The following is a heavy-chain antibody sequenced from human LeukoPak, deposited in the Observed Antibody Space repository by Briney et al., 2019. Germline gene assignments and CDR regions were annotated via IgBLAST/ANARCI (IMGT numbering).Heavy chain of an antibody. CDR2: FDPEDGET. CDR3: ATATHFFGVVIHNWFDY. J-gene: IGHJ5*01. V-gene: IGHV1-24*01. CDR1: GYTLTELS. D-gene: IGHD3-3*01. Sequence: ASVKVSCKVSGYTLTELSMHWVRQAPGKGLEWMGGFDPEDGETIYAQKFQGRVTMTEDTSTDTAYMELSSLRSEDTAVYYCATATHFFGVVIHNWFDYWGQGTLVTVSS.